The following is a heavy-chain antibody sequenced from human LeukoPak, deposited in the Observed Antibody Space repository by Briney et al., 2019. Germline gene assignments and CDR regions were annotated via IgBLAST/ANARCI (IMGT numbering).Heavy chain of an antibody. Sequence: SVRVSCKTSGGTFSSYAISWVRQAPGQGLEWMGGIIPIFGTANYAQKFQGRVTITTDESTSTAYMELSSLRSEDTAVYYCASIRVSGYDSVSNNWFDPWGQGTLVTVSS. V-gene: IGHV1-69*05. J-gene: IGHJ5*02. D-gene: IGHD5-12*01. CDR3: ASIRVSGYDSVSNNWFDP. CDR1: GGTFSSYA. CDR2: IIPIFGTA.